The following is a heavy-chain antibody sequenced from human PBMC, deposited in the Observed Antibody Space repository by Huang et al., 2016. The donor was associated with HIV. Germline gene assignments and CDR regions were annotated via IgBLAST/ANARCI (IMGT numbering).Heavy chain of an antibody. Sequence: QVQLVQSGAEFKKPGASLKLSCAAYGYIFTTYSIHWFRRVPGQSLQWLGWSNRGNGRIPFLQSFNGRVILSRNLSAATVYMQLSGLTADDTATYFCARAARGDGYHGAFDVWGQGTMVTV. CDR1: GYIFTTYS. V-gene: IGHV1-3*01. D-gene: IGHD2-2*03. J-gene: IGHJ3*01. CDR3: ARAARGDGYHGAFDV. CDR2: SNRGNGRI.